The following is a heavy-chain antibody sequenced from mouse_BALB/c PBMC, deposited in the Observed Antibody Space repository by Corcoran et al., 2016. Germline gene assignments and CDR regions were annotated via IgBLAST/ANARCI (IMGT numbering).Heavy chain of an antibody. CDR2: IYPGSGNT. Sequence: QVQLQQSGAELARPGASVKLSCKASGYTFTDYYINWVKQRTGQGLEWIGEIYPGSGNTYYNEKFKGKATLTADKSSSTAYMQLSSLTSEDSAGYFCARRATLYFDYWGQGTTLTVSS. CDR3: ARRATLYFDY. CDR1: GYTFTDYY. J-gene: IGHJ2*01. V-gene: IGHV1-77*01. D-gene: IGHD3-1*01.